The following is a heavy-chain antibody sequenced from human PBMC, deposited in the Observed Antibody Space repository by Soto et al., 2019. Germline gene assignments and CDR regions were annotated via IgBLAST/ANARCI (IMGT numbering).Heavy chain of an antibody. J-gene: IGHJ4*02. D-gene: IGHD1-26*01. V-gene: IGHV3-7*03. Sequence: EVQLVESGGGVVQPGGSLRLSCAASGFTFSSYGMSWVRQAPGKGRDRVANIKQDGSEKYYVDSVKGRFTISRDNAKNSLYLQMNSLRAEDTAVYYCARVWGSGRVPTCFDYWGQGTLVTVSS. CDR1: GFTFSSYG. CDR2: IKQDGSEK. CDR3: ARVWGSGRVPTCFDY.